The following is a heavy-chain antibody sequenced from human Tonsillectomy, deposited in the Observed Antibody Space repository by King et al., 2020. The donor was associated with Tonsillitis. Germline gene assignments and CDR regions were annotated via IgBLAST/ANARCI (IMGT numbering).Heavy chain of an antibody. D-gene: IGHD3-22*01. CDR1: GFTFSSYS. Sequence: VQLVESGGGLVKPGGSLRLSCAASGFTFSSYSMNWVRQAPGKGLEWVSSISSSSSYIYYADSVKGRFTISRDNAKNSLYLQMNSLRAEDTAVYYCARKYYYDSSGYRDDNYGKDVWGQGTTVTVSS. CDR3: ARKYYYDSSGYRDDNYGKDV. J-gene: IGHJ6*02. CDR2: ISSSSSYI. V-gene: IGHV3-21*01.